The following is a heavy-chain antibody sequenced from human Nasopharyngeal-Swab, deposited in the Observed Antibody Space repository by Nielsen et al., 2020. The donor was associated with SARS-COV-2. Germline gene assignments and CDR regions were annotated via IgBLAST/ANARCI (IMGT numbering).Heavy chain of an antibody. J-gene: IGHJ4*02. CDR2: IYYSGST. D-gene: IGHD3-10*01. CDR1: GRSISSGDYY. V-gene: IGHV4-30-4*01. Sequence: SETLSFTCTVSGRSISSGDYYWSWIRQPPGKGLECTGYIYYSGSTYYNPSLKSRVTISVDTSKNQFSLKLSSVTAVDTAVYYCARGSSYYGSGSYYTIDYWGQGTLVTVSS. CDR3: ARGSSYYGSGSYYTIDY.